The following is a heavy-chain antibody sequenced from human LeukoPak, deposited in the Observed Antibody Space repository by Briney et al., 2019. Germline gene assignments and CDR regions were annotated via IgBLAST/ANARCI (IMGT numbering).Heavy chain of an antibody. CDR2: IGYDGEKT. CDR3: AKTVAGEN. D-gene: IGHD6-19*01. V-gene: IGHV3-23*01. Sequence: GGSLRLSSAASGFTFSTYAMNWVRQAPGKGLDWVSTIGYDGEKTYYTDSVKGRFTISRDNSKNTLYLQMNSLRAEDTAMYYCAKTVAGENWGQGTLVTVSS. CDR1: GFTFSTYA. J-gene: IGHJ4*02.